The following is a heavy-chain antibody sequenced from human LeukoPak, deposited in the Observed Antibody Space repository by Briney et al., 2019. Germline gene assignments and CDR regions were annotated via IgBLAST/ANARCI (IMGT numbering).Heavy chain of an antibody. V-gene: IGHV1-18*01. Sequence: ASVMVSCKASGYTFTNFGINWVRQAPGQGLEWMGWISAYNGNTNYAQNLQGRVTMTIDTSTNTAYMELRSLRSDDTAVYYCARRLTDSSGFYPYYYYGMDVWGQGTTVTVSS. D-gene: IGHD3-22*01. CDR2: ISAYNGNT. J-gene: IGHJ6*02. CDR3: ARRLTDSSGFYPYYYYGMDV. CDR1: GYTFTNFG.